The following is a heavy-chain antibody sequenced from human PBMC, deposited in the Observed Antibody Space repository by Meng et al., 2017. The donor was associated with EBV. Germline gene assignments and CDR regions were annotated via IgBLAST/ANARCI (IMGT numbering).Heavy chain of an antibody. CDR1: GYVFISYG. J-gene: IGHJ4*02. CDR3: ARGLDYFDY. V-gene: IGHV1-18*01. Sequence: QGPLVLTRAAVKKLGSSVTVSCQASGYVFISYGISCVRQAPGRGVEWMGWIGAYNGNTNYAQMLQGRDTMTTDTSTSTAYMELRSLGSDDTAVYYCARGLDYFDYWGQETLVTVSS. CDR2: IGAYNGNT.